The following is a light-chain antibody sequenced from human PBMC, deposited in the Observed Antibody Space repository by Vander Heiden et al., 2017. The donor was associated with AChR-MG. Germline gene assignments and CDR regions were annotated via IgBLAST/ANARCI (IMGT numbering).Light chain of an antibody. CDR1: QGISSY. CDR3: QQYYSDPPIT. J-gene: IGKJ5*01. Sequence: AIRMTLSPSSLSVSTVDRVTITCRASQGISSYLAWYQQKPGKAPKLLIYAASTLQSGVPSRFSGSGSGTDFTLTISCLQSEDFATYYCQQYYSDPPITFGQGTRLEIK. V-gene: IGKV1-8*01. CDR2: AAS.